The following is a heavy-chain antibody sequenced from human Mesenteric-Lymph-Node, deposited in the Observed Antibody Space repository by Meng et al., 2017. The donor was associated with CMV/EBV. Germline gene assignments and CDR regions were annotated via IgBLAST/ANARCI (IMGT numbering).Heavy chain of an antibody. CDR3: ARAPVFGGRSKAPKFDY. V-gene: IGHV3-11*04. D-gene: IGHD3-3*01. Sequence: GESLKISCAASGFTFSDYYMSRIRQAPGKGLEWVSYISSSGSTIYYADSVKGRFTISRDNAKNSLYLQMNSLRAEDTAVYYCARAPVFGGRSKAPKFDYWGQGTLVTVSS. CDR1: GFTFSDYY. J-gene: IGHJ4*02. CDR2: ISSSGSTI.